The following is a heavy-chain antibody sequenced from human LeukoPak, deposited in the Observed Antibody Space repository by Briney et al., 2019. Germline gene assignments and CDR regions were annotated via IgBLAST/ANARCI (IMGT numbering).Heavy chain of an antibody. CDR3: AKAKPAWELLGALDY. D-gene: IGHD1-26*01. CDR1: GFTSSSYG. Sequence: GGSLRLSCAASGFTSSSYGMHWVRQAPGKGLEWVAVISYDGSNKYYADSVKGRFTISRDNSKNTLYLQMNSLRAEDTAVYYCAKAKPAWELLGALDYWGQGTLVTVSS. V-gene: IGHV3-30*18. J-gene: IGHJ4*02. CDR2: ISYDGSNK.